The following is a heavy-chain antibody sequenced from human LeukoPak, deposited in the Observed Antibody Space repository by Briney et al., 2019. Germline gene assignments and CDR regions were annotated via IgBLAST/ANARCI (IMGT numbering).Heavy chain of an antibody. D-gene: IGHD6-19*01. J-gene: IGHJ5*02. Sequence: PSETLSLTCAVYGGSFSGYYWSWIRPPPGKGLEWIGEINHSGSTNYNPSLKSRVTISVDTSKNQFSLKLSSVTAADTAVYYCARHEDRAVAGTGWFDPWGQGTLVTVSS. CDR2: INHSGST. CDR3: ARHEDRAVAGTGWFDP. V-gene: IGHV4-34*01. CDR1: GGSFSGYY.